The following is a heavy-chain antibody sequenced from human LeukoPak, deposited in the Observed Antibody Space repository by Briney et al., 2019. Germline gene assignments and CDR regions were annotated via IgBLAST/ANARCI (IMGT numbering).Heavy chain of an antibody. CDR1: GVAFTSTNFF. Sequence: SETLSLTCSVSGVAFTSTNFFWGWIRQPQGQGLEWIGSIDYLGSTFYNPSLKSRVTISVDTSKNRFSLKLISVTAADTAVYYCARHPSSMVRGVINRFDYWGQGTLVTVSS. D-gene: IGHD3-10*01. J-gene: IGHJ4*02. V-gene: IGHV4-39*01. CDR3: ARHPSSMVRGVINRFDY. CDR2: IDYLGST.